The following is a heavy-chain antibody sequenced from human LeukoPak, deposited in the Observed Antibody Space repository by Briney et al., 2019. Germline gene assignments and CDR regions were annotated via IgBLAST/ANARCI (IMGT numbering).Heavy chain of an antibody. CDR2: IRSKAYGGTT. V-gene: IGHV3-49*03. Sequence: GGSLRLPCTASGFTFGDYAMSWFRQAPGKGLEWVGFIRSKAYGGTTENAASVKGRFTISRDDSKSIAYLQMNSLRTEDTAVYYCARGGVYCSSVSCSVDYWGQGILVTVSS. CDR1: GFTFGDYA. CDR3: ARGGVYCSSVSCSVDY. J-gene: IGHJ4*02. D-gene: IGHD2-2*01.